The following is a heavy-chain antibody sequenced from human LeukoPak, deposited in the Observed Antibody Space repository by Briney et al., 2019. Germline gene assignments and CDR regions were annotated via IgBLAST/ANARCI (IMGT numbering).Heavy chain of an antibody. Sequence: ASETLSLTCTVSGGSISSGSYYWSWIRQPAGKGLEWIGRIYSSGSTNYNPSLKSRVTISLDTSKNQFSLKLSSVTAADTAVYYCAREWLQRFDPWGQGTLVTVSS. CDR1: GGSISSGSYY. J-gene: IGHJ5*02. V-gene: IGHV4-61*02. D-gene: IGHD3-22*01. CDR3: AREWLQRFDP. CDR2: IYSSGST.